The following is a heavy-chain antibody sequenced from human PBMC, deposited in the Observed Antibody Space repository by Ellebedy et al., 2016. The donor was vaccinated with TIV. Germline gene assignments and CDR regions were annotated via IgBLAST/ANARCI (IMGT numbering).Heavy chain of an antibody. D-gene: IGHD3-22*01. CDR3: ARDSYSFDSSGYYFDY. V-gene: IGHV3-33*01. Sequence: SLKISXAASGFTFSNYGMHWVRQAPGKGLEWVAGIWYDGSNRNYADSVKGRFTISRDNSKNTLYLQMNSLRAEDTAVYYCARDSYSFDSSGYYFDYWGQGTLVTVSS. CDR1: GFTFSNYG. CDR2: IWYDGSNR. J-gene: IGHJ4*02.